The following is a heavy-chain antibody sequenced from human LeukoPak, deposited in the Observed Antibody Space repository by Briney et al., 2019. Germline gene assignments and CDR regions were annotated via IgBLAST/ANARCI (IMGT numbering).Heavy chain of an antibody. D-gene: IGHD3-3*01. CDR3: ARRYDFWSGYYFYYHYYMDV. J-gene: IGHJ6*03. Sequence: SETLSLTCAVYGGSFSGYYWSWIRQPPGKGLEWIGEINHSGSTNYNPSLKSRVTISVDTSKNQFSLKLSSVTAADTAVYYCARRYDFWSGYYFYYHYYMDVWGKGTTVTVSS. V-gene: IGHV4-34*01. CDR2: INHSGST. CDR1: GGSFSGYY.